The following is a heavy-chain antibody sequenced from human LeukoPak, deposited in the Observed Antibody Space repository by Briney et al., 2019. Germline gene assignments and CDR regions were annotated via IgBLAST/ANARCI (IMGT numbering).Heavy chain of an antibody. D-gene: IGHD2-21*01. CDR1: GFTFSSYA. V-gene: IGHV3-23*01. CDR3: ATVYCGGDCYRGAWFDP. CDR2: ISGSGGST. Sequence: GGSLRLSCAASGFTFSSYAMSWVRQAPGKGLEWVSAISGSGGSTYYADSVKGRFTISRDNSKNTLYLQMNSLRAEDTAVYYCATVYCGGDCYRGAWFDPWGQGTLVTVSS. J-gene: IGHJ5*02.